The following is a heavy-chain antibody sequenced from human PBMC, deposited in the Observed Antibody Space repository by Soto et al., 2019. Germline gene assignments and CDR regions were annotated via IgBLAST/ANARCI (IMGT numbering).Heavy chain of an antibody. V-gene: IGHV4-30-4*01. D-gene: IGHD2-2*01. Sequence: SETLSLTCTVSGGSIISGDYYWILIRQAPGKGLEWIGYIYYSGSTYYNPSLKSRVTISVDTSKNQFSLKLSSVTAADTAVYYCARDCSSTSSYHYYGMDVLGQGATVPVS. CDR2: IYYSGST. CDR1: GGSIISGDYY. J-gene: IGHJ6*02. CDR3: ARDCSSTSSYHYYGMDV.